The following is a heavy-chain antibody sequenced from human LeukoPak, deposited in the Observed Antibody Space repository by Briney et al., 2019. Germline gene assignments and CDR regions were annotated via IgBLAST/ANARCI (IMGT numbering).Heavy chain of an antibody. D-gene: IGHD3-9*01. J-gene: IGHJ4*02. Sequence: GGSLRLSCAASGFTFSSYGMHWVPQAPGKGLEWVAVISYDGSNKYYADSVKGRFTISRDNSKNTLYLQMNSLRAEDTAVYYCAKSIRYFGRFDYWGQGTLVTVSS. CDR3: AKSIRYFGRFDY. V-gene: IGHV3-30*18. CDR2: ISYDGSNK. CDR1: GFTFSSYG.